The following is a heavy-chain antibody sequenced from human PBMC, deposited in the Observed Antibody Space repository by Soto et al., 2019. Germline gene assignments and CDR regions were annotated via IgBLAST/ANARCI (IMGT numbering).Heavy chain of an antibody. J-gene: IGHJ6*03. CDR1: GGSISSYY. V-gene: IGHV4-59*08. CDR2: IYYSGST. D-gene: IGHD3-3*01. Sequence: QVQLQESGPGLVKPSETLSLTCTVSGGSISSYYWSWIRQPPGKGLEWIGYIYYSGSTNYNPSLKSRVTISVDTSKHQFSLMLSSVAAADTAVYYCARLLSDDFWSGYNYYYCMDVWGKGTTVTVSS. CDR3: ARLLSDDFWSGYNYYYCMDV.